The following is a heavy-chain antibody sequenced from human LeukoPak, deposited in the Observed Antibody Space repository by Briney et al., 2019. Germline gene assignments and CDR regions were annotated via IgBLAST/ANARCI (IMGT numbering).Heavy chain of an antibody. CDR1: GFTVSSNY. CDR2: IYSGGST. Sequence: GGSLRLSCAASGFTVSSNYMSWVRQAPGKGLEWVSVIYSGGSTYYADSVKGRFTISRDNSKNTLYLQMNSLRADDTAVYFCAKSGYNRFDYWGQGTLVTVSS. D-gene: IGHD5-24*01. V-gene: IGHV3-53*01. J-gene: IGHJ4*02. CDR3: AKSGYNRFDY.